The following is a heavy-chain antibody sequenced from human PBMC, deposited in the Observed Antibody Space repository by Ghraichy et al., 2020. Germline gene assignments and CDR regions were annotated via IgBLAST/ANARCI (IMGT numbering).Heavy chain of an antibody. CDR3: ARDQYSSGWYY. Sequence: AWGKGACKASGYTFTGYYMHWVRQAPGQGLEWMGWINPNSGGTNYAQKFQGRVTMTRDTSISTAYMELSRLRSDDTAVYYCARDQYSSGWYYWGQGTLVTVSS. CDR2: INPNSGGT. D-gene: IGHD6-19*01. V-gene: IGHV1-2*02. J-gene: IGHJ4*02. CDR1: GYTFTGYY.